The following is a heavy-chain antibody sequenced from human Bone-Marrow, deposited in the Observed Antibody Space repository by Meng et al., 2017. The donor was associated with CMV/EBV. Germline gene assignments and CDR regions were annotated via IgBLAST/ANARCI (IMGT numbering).Heavy chain of an antibody. D-gene: IGHD2-2*01. Sequence: GESLKISCAASGFTFSTYAMTWVRQAPGKGLEWVSTISGSGGSTYYADSVKGRFTISRDNSKNTLYLRMSSLRVEDTAVYYCARGAAIVVVPPTTYVDYWGQGTLVTVSS. CDR1: GFTFSTYA. CDR2: ISGSGGST. J-gene: IGHJ4*02. CDR3: ARGAAIVVVPPTTYVDY. V-gene: IGHV3-23*01.